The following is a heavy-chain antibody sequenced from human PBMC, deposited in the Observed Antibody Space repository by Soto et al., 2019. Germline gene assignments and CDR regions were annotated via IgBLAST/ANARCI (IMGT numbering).Heavy chain of an antibody. Sequence: PGGSLRLSCAASGFTFSSYWMHWVRQAPGKGLVWVSRINSDGSSTSYADSVKGRFTISRDNAKNTLYLQMNSLRAEDTAVYYCARTYYYDSSGSYYYGMDVWGQGTTVTVSS. CDR2: INSDGSST. J-gene: IGHJ6*02. V-gene: IGHV3-74*01. D-gene: IGHD3-22*01. CDR3: ARTYYYDSSGSYYYGMDV. CDR1: GFTFSSYW.